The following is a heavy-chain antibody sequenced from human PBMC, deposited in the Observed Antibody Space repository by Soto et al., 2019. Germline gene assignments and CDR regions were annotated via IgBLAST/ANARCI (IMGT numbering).Heavy chain of an antibody. V-gene: IGHV3-33*03. CDR3: VGDDVCAQSGMDV. J-gene: IGHJ6*02. D-gene: IGHD3-16*01. CDR1: GFTFSSYG. Sequence: QVQLVESGGGVVQPGRSLTVSCEASGFTFSSYGMHWVRQAPGKGLDWVAVITKDGSSKYYADSVKGRFTISRDNTRNQLSMQMNTLRAEDTALYYCVGDDVCAQSGMDVWGQGTTV. CDR2: ITKDGSSK.